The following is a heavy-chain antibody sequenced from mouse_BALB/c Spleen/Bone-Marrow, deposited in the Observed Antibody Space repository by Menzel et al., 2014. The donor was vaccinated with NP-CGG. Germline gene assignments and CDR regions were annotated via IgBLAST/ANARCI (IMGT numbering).Heavy chain of an antibody. CDR2: IYYSGTI. D-gene: IGHD1-1*01. J-gene: IGHJ2*01. Sequence: EVKLMESGPGLVKPSQTVSLTCTVTGISITTGNYRWGWIRQFPGNKLEWIGYIYYSGTITYNPSLTSRTTITRDTSKNQFFLEMNSLTAEDTATYYCARYLGAYFDYWGQGTTLTVSS. CDR3: ARYLGAYFDY. CDR1: GISITTGNYR. V-gene: IGHV3-5*02.